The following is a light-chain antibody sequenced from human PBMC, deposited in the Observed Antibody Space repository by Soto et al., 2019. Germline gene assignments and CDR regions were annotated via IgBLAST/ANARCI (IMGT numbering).Light chain of an antibody. CDR3: QTWGTPWV. Sequence: QSVLTQSPSASASLGASVKLTCTLSSGHSSYAIAWHQQQPEKGPRYLMTLNSDGSHSKGDGIPDRFSGSSSGAERYLTISSLQSEDEADYYCQTWGTPWVFGGGTKVTVL. CDR2: LNSDGSH. V-gene: IGLV4-69*01. J-gene: IGLJ3*02. CDR1: SGHSSYA.